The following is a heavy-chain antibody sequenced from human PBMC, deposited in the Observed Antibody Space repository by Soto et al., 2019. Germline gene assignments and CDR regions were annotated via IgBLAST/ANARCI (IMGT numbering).Heavy chain of an antibody. CDR1: GGSISSGDYY. V-gene: IGHV4-30-4*01. D-gene: IGHD3-22*01. CDR2: IYYSGST. J-gene: IGHJ4*02. CDR3: ARVPLTYYYDSSGYFRGKYFDY. Sequence: SETLSLTCTVSGGSISSGDYYWSWIRQPPGKGLEWIGYIYYSGSTYYNPSLKSRVTISVDTSKNQFSLKLSSVTAADTAVYYCARVPLTYYYDSSGYFRGKYFDYWGQGTLVTVS.